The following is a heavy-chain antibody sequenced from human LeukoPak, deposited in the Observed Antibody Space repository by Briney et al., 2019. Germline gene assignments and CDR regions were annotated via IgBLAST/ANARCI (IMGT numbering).Heavy chain of an antibody. CDR1: GFTFSSYA. D-gene: IGHD6-13*01. V-gene: IGHV3-30*04. CDR3: AKGTTGYSSSWLDF. CDR2: ISYDGSNK. J-gene: IGHJ5*01. Sequence: PGRSLRLSCAASGFTFSSYAIHWVRQAPGKGLEWVAVISYDGSNKNYADSVKGRFTISRGNSKNTLYLQMNSLRAEDTAVYYCAKGTTGYSSSWLDFWGQGTLVTVSS.